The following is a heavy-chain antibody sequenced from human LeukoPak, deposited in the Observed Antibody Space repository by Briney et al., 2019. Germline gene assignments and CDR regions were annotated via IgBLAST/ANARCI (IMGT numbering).Heavy chain of an antibody. Sequence: ASVKVCCKASGYTFTTYDINWVRQATGQGLEWMGWMNPHSGNTGYAQNFQGRVTMTRNTSIGTAYMELSSLRSEDTAVYYCARGFRSDSSGRKFDCWGQGTLVTVSS. D-gene: IGHD3-22*01. CDR2: MNPHSGNT. CDR1: GYTFTTYD. J-gene: IGHJ4*02. CDR3: ARGFRSDSSGRKFDC. V-gene: IGHV1-8*01.